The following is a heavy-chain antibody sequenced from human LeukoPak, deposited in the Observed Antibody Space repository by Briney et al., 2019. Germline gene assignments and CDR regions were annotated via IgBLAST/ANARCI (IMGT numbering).Heavy chain of an antibody. D-gene: IGHD6-13*01. J-gene: IGHJ4*02. Sequence: PGGSLRLSCAASGFTFSSYSMNWVRQAPGKGLEWVSSISSSSSYIYYADSVKGRFTISRDNAKNSLYLQMNSLRAEDTAVYYCAKVTYSSSWDGYFDYWGQGTLVTVSS. CDR3: AKVTYSSSWDGYFDY. V-gene: IGHV3-21*04. CDR2: ISSSSSYI. CDR1: GFTFSSYS.